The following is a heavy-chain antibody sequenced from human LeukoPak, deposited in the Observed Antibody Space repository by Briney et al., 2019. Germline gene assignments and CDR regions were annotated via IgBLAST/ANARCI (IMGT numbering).Heavy chain of an antibody. CDR1: GFTFSSYS. J-gene: IGHJ3*02. V-gene: IGHV3-21*01. D-gene: IGHD6-19*01. CDR2: ISSSSSYI. Sequence: KAGGSLRLSCAASGFTFSSYSMNWVRQAPGKGLEWVSSISSSSSYIYYADSVKGRFTISRDNAKNSLYLQMNSLRAEDTAVYYCARDSPQSSGWYEDAFDIWGQGTMVTVSS. CDR3: ARDSPQSSGWYEDAFDI.